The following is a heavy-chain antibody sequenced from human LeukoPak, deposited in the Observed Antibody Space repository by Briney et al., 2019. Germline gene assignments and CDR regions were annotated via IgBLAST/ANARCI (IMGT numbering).Heavy chain of an antibody. Sequence: SETLSLTCTVSGGSISSYYWSWIRQPPGKGLEWIGSIYYSGSTYYNPSLKSRVTISVDTSKNQFSLKLSSVTAADTAVYYCARRGKVYYYGMDVWGQGTTVTVSS. V-gene: IGHV4-39*01. CDR1: GGSISSYY. J-gene: IGHJ6*02. CDR3: ARRGKVYYYGMDV. CDR2: IYYSGST.